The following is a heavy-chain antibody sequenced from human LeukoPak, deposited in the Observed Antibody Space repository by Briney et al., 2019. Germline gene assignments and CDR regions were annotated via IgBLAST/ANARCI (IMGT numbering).Heavy chain of an antibody. CDR3: ARYYYDSSGYGY. CDR1: GYTSTSYG. CDR2: ISAYNGNT. D-gene: IGHD3-22*01. V-gene: IGHV1-18*01. Sequence: GASVKVSCKASGYTSTSYGISWVRQAPGQGLEWMGWISAYNGNTHYAQKVQGRGTMTTDNSTTTAYTHLRTPTADDTAGHFCARYYYDSSGYGYWGQGTLVTVSS. J-gene: IGHJ4*02.